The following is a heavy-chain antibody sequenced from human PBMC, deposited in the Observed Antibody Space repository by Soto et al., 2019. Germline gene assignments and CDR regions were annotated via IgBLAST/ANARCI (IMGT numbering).Heavy chain of an antibody. J-gene: IGHJ4*02. D-gene: IGHD2-8*01. CDR2: ISYDGSNK. V-gene: IGHV3-30-3*01. Sequence: PGGSLRLSCAASGFTFSSYAMHWVRQAPGKGLEWVAVISYDGSNKYYADSVKGRFTISRDNSKNTLYLQMNSLRAEDTAVYYCARWNGPDVYCTNGVCYTGFDYWGQGTLVTVSS. CDR1: GFTFSSYA. CDR3: ARWNGPDVYCTNGVCYTGFDY.